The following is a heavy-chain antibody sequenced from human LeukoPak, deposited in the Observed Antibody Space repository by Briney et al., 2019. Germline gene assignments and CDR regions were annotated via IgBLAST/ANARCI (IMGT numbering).Heavy chain of an antibody. J-gene: IGHJ6*02. V-gene: IGHV6-1*01. Sequence: SQTLSLTCAISGDSVFSNSAAWNWIRQSPSRGLEWLGRTYYRSKWYNDYAVSVKSRITINPDTSKNQFSLQLNSVTPEDTAVYYCARVGYYDSSGYDYGMDVWGQGTTVTVSS. CDR3: ARVGYYDSSGYDYGMDV. D-gene: IGHD3-22*01. CDR2: TYYRSKWYN. CDR1: GDSVFSNSAA.